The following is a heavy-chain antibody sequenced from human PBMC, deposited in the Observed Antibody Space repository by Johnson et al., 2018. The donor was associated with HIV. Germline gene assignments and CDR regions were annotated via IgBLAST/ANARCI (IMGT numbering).Heavy chain of an antibody. CDR3: AKEYYYDSSGFPDACDI. CDR1: GFTFSSYA. Sequence: MLLVESGGGLVQPGGSLRLSCAASGFTFSSYAMSWVRQAPGKGLEWVSAISGSGGSTYYADSVKGRFTISRDNSKNTLYLQMNSLRAEDTAVYYCAKEYYYDSSGFPDACDIWVQGTMVTVSS. CDR2: ISGSGGST. V-gene: IGHV3-23*04. J-gene: IGHJ3*02. D-gene: IGHD3-22*01.